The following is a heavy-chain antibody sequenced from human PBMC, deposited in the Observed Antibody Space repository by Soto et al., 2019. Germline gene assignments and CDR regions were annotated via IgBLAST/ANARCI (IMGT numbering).Heavy chain of an antibody. Sequence: GASVKVSCKASEYTFTSCTMHWVRQAPGQRLEWMGWINGGNGNTKYSQKFQGRVTITRDTSASTAYMELSSLRSDDTAVYYCARELQGLYYFDYWGRGTLVTVSS. V-gene: IGHV1-3*01. CDR2: INGGNGNT. J-gene: IGHJ4*02. CDR3: ARELQGLYYFDY. D-gene: IGHD4-4*01. CDR1: EYTFTSCT.